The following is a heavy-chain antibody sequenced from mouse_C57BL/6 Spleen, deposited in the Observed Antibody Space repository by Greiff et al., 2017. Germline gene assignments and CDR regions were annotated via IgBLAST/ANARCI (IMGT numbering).Heavy chain of an antibody. Sequence: QVQLQQSGAELVKPGASVKMSCKASGYTFTTYPIEWMKQNHGKSLEWIGNFHPYNDDTKYNEKFKGKATLTVEKSSSTVYLELSRLTSDDSAVYYCARSYYYGSSLPYFDVWGTGTTVTVSS. CDR3: ARSYYYGSSLPYFDV. CDR1: GYTFTTYP. CDR2: FHPYNDDT. J-gene: IGHJ1*03. V-gene: IGHV1-47*01. D-gene: IGHD1-1*01.